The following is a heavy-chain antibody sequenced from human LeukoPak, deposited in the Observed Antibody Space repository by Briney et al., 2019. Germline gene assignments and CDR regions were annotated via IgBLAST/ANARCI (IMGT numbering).Heavy chain of an antibody. CDR2: ISGASIIP. Sequence: PGGSLRLSCAASGFNFASYAMTWVRQAPGKGLEWVSSISGASIIPHFADSVKGWFTISRDNSKGTLYLQMNSLRAEDTAVYYCAKARDFCSGGSCYLVPMDVWGQGSTVTVSS. V-gene: IGHV3-23*01. D-gene: IGHD2-15*01. J-gene: IGHJ6*02. CDR1: GFNFASYA. CDR3: AKARDFCSGGSCYLVPMDV.